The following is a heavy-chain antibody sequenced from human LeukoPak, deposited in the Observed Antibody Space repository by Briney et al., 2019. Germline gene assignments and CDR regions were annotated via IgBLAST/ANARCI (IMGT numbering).Heavy chain of an antibody. Sequence: PSETLSLTCTVSGGSISSYYWSWIRQPPGKGLEWIGYIYYSGSTNYNPSLKSRVTILVDTSKNQFSLKLSSVTAADTAVYYCARGVTGYYFDYWGQGTLVTVSS. V-gene: IGHV4-59*01. CDR2: IYYSGST. CDR1: GGSISSYY. J-gene: IGHJ4*02. CDR3: ARGVTGYYFDY. D-gene: IGHD1-14*01.